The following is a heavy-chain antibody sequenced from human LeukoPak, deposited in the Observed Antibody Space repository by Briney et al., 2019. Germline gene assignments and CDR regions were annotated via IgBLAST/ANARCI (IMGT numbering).Heavy chain of an antibody. V-gene: IGHV3-23*01. CDR2: ISGGGDNT. D-gene: IGHD3-10*01. CDR1: GFTFSTYA. J-gene: IGHJ4*02. Sequence: GGSLRLSXAASGFTFSTYAMTWVRQAPGKGLEWVSGISGGGDNTYYADSVKGRFTISRDNSKNTLYLQMNSLRAEDTAIYYCAKTPKLVRGAPDYWGQGTLVTVSS. CDR3: AKTPKLVRGAPDY.